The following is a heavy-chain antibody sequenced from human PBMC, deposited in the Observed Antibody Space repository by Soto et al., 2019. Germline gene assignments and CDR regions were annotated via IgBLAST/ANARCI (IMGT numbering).Heavy chain of an antibody. D-gene: IGHD3-10*01. CDR2: INPSGGST. V-gene: IGHV1-46*01. Sequence: ASVKVSCKASGYTFTSYYMHWVRQAPGQGLEWMGIINPSGGSTSYAQKFQGRVTMTRDTSTSTVYMELSSLRSEDTAVYYCARDAPTIAMVRGVNINWFAHWGQGTLVTVSS. J-gene: IGHJ5*02. CDR3: ARDAPTIAMVRGVNINWFAH. CDR1: GYTFTSYY.